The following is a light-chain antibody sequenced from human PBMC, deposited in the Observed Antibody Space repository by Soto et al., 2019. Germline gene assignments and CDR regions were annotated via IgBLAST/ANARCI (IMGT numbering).Light chain of an antibody. J-gene: IGKJ1*01. CDR3: QQYGSSPGT. CDR2: RAS. V-gene: IGKV3-20*01. CDR1: QSVNFNY. Sequence: EIVLTQPPGTLSLSPGERATLSCRASQSVNFNYFAWYQQKPGQAPRLLIYRASSRATGIPDRFSGGGSRTDFTLTISGLEPEDFAVYYCQQYGSSPGTFGQGTKVDIK.